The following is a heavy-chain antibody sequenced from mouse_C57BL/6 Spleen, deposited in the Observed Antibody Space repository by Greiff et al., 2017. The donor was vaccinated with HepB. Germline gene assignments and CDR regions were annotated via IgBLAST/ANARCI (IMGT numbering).Heavy chain of an antibody. Sequence: EVKLVESGPELVKPGASVKIPCKASGYTFTDYNMDWVKQSHGKSLEWIGDINPNNGGTIYNQKFKGKATLTVDKSSSTAYMELRSLTSEDTAVYYCARRGNYYGSSDYFDYWGQGTTLTVSS. CDR2: INPNNGGT. CDR3: ARRGNYYGSSDYFDY. J-gene: IGHJ2*01. V-gene: IGHV1-18*01. D-gene: IGHD1-1*01. CDR1: GYTFTDYN.